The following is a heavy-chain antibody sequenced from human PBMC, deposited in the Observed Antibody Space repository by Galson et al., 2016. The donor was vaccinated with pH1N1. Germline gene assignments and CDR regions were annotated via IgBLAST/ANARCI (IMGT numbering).Heavy chain of an antibody. CDR2: IIGMFAKT. D-gene: IGHD2-21*02. CDR1: GGTFSSFG. V-gene: IGHV1-69*13. CDR3: ARSPGYMVTAHDN. J-gene: IGHJ4*01. Sequence: SVKVSCKASGGTFSSFGISWVRQAPGQGLEWMGGIIGMFAKTNYAQKFQGRVTITADELTSTAYMDLSSLTSEDTAVYYCARSPGYMVTAHDNWGHGTLVTVSS.